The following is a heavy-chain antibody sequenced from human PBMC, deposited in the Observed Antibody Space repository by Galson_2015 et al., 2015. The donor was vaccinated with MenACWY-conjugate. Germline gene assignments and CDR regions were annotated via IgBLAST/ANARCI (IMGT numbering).Heavy chain of an antibody. J-gene: IGHJ4*02. D-gene: IGHD6-6*01. V-gene: IGHV5-51*01. CDR2: IYPGDSDT. CDR1: GYTFTSNW. CDR3: ARQGFGSSSLDY. Sequence: QSGAEVIKPGESLKISCKGSGYTFTSNWIGWVRQMPGKGLEWMGIIYPGDSDTRYTPSFQGHVTISADKSINTAYLQWGSLEASDTAMYYCARQGFGSSSLDYWGQGTLVTVSS.